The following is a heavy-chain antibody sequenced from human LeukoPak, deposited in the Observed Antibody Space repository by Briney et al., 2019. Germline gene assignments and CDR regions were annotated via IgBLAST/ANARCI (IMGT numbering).Heavy chain of an antibody. V-gene: IGHV4-39*01. Sequence: SETLSLTCTVSGGSISSSSYYWGWIRQPPGKGLEWIGSIYYSGSTYYNPSLKSRVTISVDTSKNQFSLKLSSVTAADTAVYYCARGVFRPFIMASIDPTRFDPWGQGTLVTVSS. CDR3: ARGVFRPFIMASIDPTRFDP. CDR2: IYYSGST. CDR1: GGSISSSSYY. D-gene: IGHD6-6*01. J-gene: IGHJ5*02.